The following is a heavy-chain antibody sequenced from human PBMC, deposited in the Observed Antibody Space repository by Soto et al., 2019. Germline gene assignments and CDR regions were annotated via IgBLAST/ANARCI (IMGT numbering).Heavy chain of an antibody. J-gene: IGHJ4*02. CDR3: ARGGNSGSYSYFDY. CDR1: GYTFTSYA. D-gene: IGHD1-26*01. V-gene: IGHV1-3*01. CDR2: INAGNGNT. Sequence: QVQLVQSGAEVKKPGASVKVSCKASGYTFTSYAMHWVRQAPGQRLEWMGWINAGNGNTKYSQKFQGRVTITRDTSASTAYMALSSLRSEDTAVYYCARGGNSGSYSYFDYWGQGTLVTVSS.